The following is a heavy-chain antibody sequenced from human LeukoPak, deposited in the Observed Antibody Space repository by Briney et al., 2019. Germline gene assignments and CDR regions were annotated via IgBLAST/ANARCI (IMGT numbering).Heavy chain of an antibody. V-gene: IGHV3-53*01. D-gene: IGHD2/OR15-2a*01. CDR1: GFTVSSNY. J-gene: IGHJ3*02. CDR2: IYNSGNT. CDR3: AREVIYGAFDI. Sequence: GGSLRLSCAASGFTVSSNYMSWVRQAPGKGLEWVSVIYNSGNTYYADSVKGRFTISRDNSKNTLYLQMSSLRAEDTAVYYCAREVIYGAFDIWGQGTMITVSS.